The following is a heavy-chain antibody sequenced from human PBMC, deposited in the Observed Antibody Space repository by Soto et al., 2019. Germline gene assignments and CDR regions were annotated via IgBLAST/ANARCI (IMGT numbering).Heavy chain of an antibody. J-gene: IGHJ6*02. CDR3: AREGLAAAADIDYYYGMDV. Sequence: GSLRLSCAASGFTFSSYAMHWVRQAPGKGLEWVAVISYDGSNKYYADSVKGRFTISRDNSKNTLYLKMNSLRAEDTAVYYCAREGLAAAADIDYYYGMDVWGQGTTVTVSS. CDR1: GFTFSSYA. V-gene: IGHV3-30-3*01. D-gene: IGHD6-13*01. CDR2: ISYDGSNK.